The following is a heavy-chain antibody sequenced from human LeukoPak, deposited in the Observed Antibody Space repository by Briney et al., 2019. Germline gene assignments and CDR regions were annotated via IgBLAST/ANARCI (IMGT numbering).Heavy chain of an antibody. CDR2: SDPKSGAT. V-gene: IGHV1-2*02. Sequence: ASVKVSCKASGYTFTNNFMHWVRQAPGQRFEWMGWSDPKSGATKYEHFQGRVTMTRDTSISTAYMELSRLRSDDTAMYYCARDLSSGELSFDYWGQGALVTVSS. CDR1: GYTFTNNF. J-gene: IGHJ4*02. CDR3: ARDLSSGELSFDY. D-gene: IGHD3-16*02.